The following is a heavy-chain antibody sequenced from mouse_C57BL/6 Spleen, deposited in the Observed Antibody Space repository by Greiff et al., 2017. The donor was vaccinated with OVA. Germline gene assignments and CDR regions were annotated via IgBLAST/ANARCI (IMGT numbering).Heavy chain of an antibody. D-gene: IGHD1-1*01. CDR3: ARRYYGSSQQTWYFDV. CDR1: GYTFTSYW. J-gene: IGHJ1*03. CDR2: IDPSDSYT. V-gene: IGHV1-69*01. Sequence: QVQLQQPGAELVMPGASVKLSCKASGYTFTSYWMHWVKQRPGQGLEWIGEIDPSDSYTNYNQKFKGKSTLTVDKSSSTAYMQLSRLTSEDSAVYYCARRYYGSSQQTWYFDVWGTGTTVTVSS.